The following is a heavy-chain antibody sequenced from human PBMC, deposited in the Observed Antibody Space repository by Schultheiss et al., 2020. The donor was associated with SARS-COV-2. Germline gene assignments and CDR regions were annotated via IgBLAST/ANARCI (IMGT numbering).Heavy chain of an antibody. CDR1: GFTFSSYG. CDR2: ISYDGSNK. CDR3: ARDDLYYGMDV. Sequence: GESLKISCAASGFTFSSYGMHWVRQAPGKGLEWVAVISYDGSNKYYADSVKGRFTISRDNSKNTLYLQMNSLRAEDTAVYYCARDDLYYGMDVWGQGTTVTVSS. V-gene: IGHV3-30*03. J-gene: IGHJ6*02.